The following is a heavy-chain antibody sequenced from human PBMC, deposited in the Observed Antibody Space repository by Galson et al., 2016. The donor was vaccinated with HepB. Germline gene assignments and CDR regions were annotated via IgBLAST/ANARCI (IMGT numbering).Heavy chain of an antibody. V-gene: IGHV3-23*01. Sequence: SLRLSCAASGFSFSSYAMSWVRQAPGKGLEWVSTISGSGGRTNYAASVKGRFTISRDNSKNTLYLQMNSLRAEDTAAYYCASGVWLEGKIEDYWGQGTLVTVSS. CDR3: ASGVWLEGKIEDY. CDR2: ISGSGGRT. D-gene: IGHD5-24*01. CDR1: GFSFSSYA. J-gene: IGHJ4*02.